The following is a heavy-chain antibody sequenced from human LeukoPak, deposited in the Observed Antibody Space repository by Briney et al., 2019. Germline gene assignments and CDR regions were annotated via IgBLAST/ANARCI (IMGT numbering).Heavy chain of an antibody. CDR3: AKANIVLGWFDP. J-gene: IGHJ5*02. D-gene: IGHD2-8*01. V-gene: IGHV3-23*01. Sequence: GGSLRLSCAASGFIFSNYGMSWVRQAPGKGLEWVSAISGSGGSTYYADSVKGRFTISRDNSKNTLYLQLSSLRAEDTALYYFAKANIVLGWFDPWGQGTLVTVSS. CDR2: ISGSGGST. CDR1: GFIFSNYG.